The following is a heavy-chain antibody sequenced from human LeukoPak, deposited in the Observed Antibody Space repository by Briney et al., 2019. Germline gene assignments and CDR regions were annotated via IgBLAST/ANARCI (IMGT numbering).Heavy chain of an antibody. CDR3: ARDLRAGGTWSYGVYFDL. D-gene: IGHD4-17*01. J-gene: IGHJ2*01. CDR2: INAGNGNT. V-gene: IGHV1-3*03. Sequence: GASVKVSCKASGYTFTSYYMHWVRQAPGQRLEWMGWINAGNGNTKYSQEFQGRVTITRDTSASTAYMELSSLRSEDMAVYYCARDLRAGGTWSYGVYFDLWGRGTLVTVSS. CDR1: GYTFTSYY.